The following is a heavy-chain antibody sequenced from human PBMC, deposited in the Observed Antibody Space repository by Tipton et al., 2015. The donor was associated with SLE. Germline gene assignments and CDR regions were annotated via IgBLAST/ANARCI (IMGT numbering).Heavy chain of an antibody. D-gene: IGHD3-16*01. V-gene: IGHV4-4*07. CDR2: VHSSGRT. CDR3: ARTDGGGATFFDY. Sequence: PGLVKPSDTLSLTCTVSGGSLNNYYWSWIRQPAGKQLEWIGRVHSSGRTHYSPSLSSRATVSVDTSKNQFSLTVTSVIAADTAVHYCARTDGGGATFFDYWGQGTLVTVSS. CDR1: GGSLNNYY. J-gene: IGHJ4*02.